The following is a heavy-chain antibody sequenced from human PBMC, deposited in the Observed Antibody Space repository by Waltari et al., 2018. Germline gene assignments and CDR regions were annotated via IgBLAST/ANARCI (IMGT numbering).Heavy chain of an antibody. V-gene: IGHV4-61*01. CDR2: IYDSGST. J-gene: IGHJ4*02. CDR3: ASTSPTYDYFDY. Sequence: QVQLQESGPGLVKPSETLSPTCTVSGDSVSSTNYYWTWIRQPPGRGLEWIGYIYDSGSTNYNPSLESRVTMSVDTSKRQFSLRLSSVTAADTAVYYCASTSPTYDYFDYWGQGILVTVSS. CDR1: GDSVSSTNYY. D-gene: IGHD1-26*01.